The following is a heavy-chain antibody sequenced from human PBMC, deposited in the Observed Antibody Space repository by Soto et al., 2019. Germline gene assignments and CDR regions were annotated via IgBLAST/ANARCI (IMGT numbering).Heavy chain of an antibody. CDR2: IRAYNGNT. CDR1: GYTFTSYG. V-gene: IGHV1-18*01. CDR3: ARYRPTMDV. J-gene: IGHJ6*02. D-gene: IGHD3-16*02. Sequence: QVQLVQSGAEVKKPGASVKVSCKASGYTFTSYGISWVRQAPGQGLEWMGWIRAYNGNTNYAQKLQGRVTMTTDTSTSAADMERRSLRSDDTAGYYCARYRPTMDVWGQGTTVTVSS.